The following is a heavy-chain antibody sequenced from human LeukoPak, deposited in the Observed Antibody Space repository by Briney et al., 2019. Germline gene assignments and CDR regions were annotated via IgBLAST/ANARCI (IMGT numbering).Heavy chain of an antibody. CDR3: ARDAYYDFWSGYYTSRPFANPLDY. CDR2: VSGSGGTT. Sequence: PGGSLRLSCAASGFTFSSYAMSWVRQAPGKGLEWLSAVSGSGGTTYYADSVKGRFTISRDNSKNTLYLQMNSLRAEDTAVYYCARDAYYDFWSGYYTSRPFANPLDYWGQGTLVTVSS. V-gene: IGHV3-23*01. J-gene: IGHJ4*02. CDR1: GFTFSSYA. D-gene: IGHD3-3*01.